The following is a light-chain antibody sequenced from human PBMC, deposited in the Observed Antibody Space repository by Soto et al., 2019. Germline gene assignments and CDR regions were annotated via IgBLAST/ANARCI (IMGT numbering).Light chain of an antibody. Sequence: EIVLRQSPGTLSLSPGERATLSCRASQSVTSTYLAWYQQRPGQAPRLLIYGASHRATGIPDRFRGSGSGTDFTLTIKRLEPEDFAVYYCQQYGHSPETFGQGTKVEIK. CDR1: QSVTSTY. CDR3: QQYGHSPET. J-gene: IGKJ2*01. CDR2: GAS. V-gene: IGKV3-20*01.